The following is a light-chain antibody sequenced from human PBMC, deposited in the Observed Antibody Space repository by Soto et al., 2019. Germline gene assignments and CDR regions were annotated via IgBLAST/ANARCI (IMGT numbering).Light chain of an antibody. V-gene: IGLV2-14*01. CDR1: SSDVGGYKY. CDR2: EVT. J-gene: IGLJ1*01. Sequence: QCVLTQPPSVSGSPGQLITDSRTRTSSDVGGYKYVSWYQQHPGKARKLMIYEVTNRPSGVSNRFFGSKSGNTASLTISGLQAADEADYYCSSFTIRTTVVFGTGTKVTVL. CDR3: SSFTIRTTVV.